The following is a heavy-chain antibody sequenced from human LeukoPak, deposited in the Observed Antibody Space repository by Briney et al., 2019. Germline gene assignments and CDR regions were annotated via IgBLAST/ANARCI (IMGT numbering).Heavy chain of an antibody. CDR1: GGSISSYY. CDR3: ARWIYYDILTGHRGAFDI. J-gene: IGHJ3*02. D-gene: IGHD3-9*01. V-gene: IGHV4-4*07. Sequence: SETLSLTCTVSGGSISSYYWSWIRQPAGKGLEWIGRIYTSGSTNYNPSLKSRVTMSVDTSKNQFSLKLSSVTAADTAVYYCARWIYYDILTGHRGAFDIWGQGTMVTVSS. CDR2: IYTSGST.